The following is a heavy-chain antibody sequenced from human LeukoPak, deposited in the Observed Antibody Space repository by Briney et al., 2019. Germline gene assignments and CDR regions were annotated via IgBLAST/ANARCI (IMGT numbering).Heavy chain of an antibody. Sequence: SETLSLTCAVYGGSFSSYYWSWIRQPPGKGLEWIGYIYYSGSTNYNPSLKSRVTISVDTSKNQFSLKLSSVTAADTAVYYCARYLSGSYYFDYWGQGTLVTVSS. CDR1: GGSFSSYY. CDR3: ARYLSGSYYFDY. CDR2: IYYSGST. J-gene: IGHJ4*02. V-gene: IGHV4-59*08. D-gene: IGHD3-10*01.